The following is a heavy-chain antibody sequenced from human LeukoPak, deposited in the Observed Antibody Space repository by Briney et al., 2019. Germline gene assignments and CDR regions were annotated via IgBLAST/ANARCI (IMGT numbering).Heavy chain of an antibody. CDR1: GFSFSSYA. CDR2: ISSDGSEK. J-gene: IGHJ4*02. V-gene: IGHV3-30*19. CDR3: AREHGRSGYFDY. Sequence: GGSLRLSCAASGFSFSSYAIHWVRQAPGKGLEWLSFISSDGSEKYYADSVKGRFTISRDNSKNTLYLRLSSLRVEDTAVYYCAREHGRSGYFDYWGQGTLVSVSS. D-gene: IGHD3-22*01.